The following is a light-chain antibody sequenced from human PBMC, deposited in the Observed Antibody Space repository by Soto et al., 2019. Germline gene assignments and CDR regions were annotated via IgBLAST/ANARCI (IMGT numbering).Light chain of an antibody. CDR3: QQYNNWPPTWT. J-gene: IGKJ1*01. V-gene: IGKV3-15*01. CDR1: QSVSSN. Sequence: EILLTPSPGTLSVSPLEIATLSWMASQSVSSNLGWYQQKPGQAPRLLIYGASTRATGIPARFSGSGSGTEFTLTISSLQSEDFAVYYCQQYNNWPPTWTFGQGTKVDIK. CDR2: GAS.